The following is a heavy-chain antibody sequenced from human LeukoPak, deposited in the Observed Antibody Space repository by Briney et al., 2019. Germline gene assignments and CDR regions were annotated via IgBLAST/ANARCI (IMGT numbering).Heavy chain of an antibody. J-gene: IGHJ4*02. CDR2: INHSGST. D-gene: IGHD5-12*01. CDR1: GGSFSGYY. CDR3: ARLMLRFRVPDY. Sequence: SETLSLTCAVYGGSFSGYYWSWIRQPPGKGLEWIGEINHSGSTNYNPSLKSRVTISVDTSKNQFSLKLSSVTAADTAVYYCARLMLRFRVPDYWGQGTLVTVSS. V-gene: IGHV4-34*01.